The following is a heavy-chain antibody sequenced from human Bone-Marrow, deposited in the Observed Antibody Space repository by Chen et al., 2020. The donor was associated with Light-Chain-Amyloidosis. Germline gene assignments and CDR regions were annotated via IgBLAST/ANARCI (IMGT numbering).Heavy chain of an antibody. Sequence: QVHLQMWGAGLLRPSETLSLTCGVYGGSFSNYYWNWIRQSPGKGLEWIGEINDSGVSKKNPSLKSRVTMSVDTSKKQFSLKLTSVTAADTAMYYCARNGICSGDYCYYYYGMDVWGQGTTVTVSS. CDR2: INDSGVS. D-gene: IGHD1-26*01. J-gene: IGHJ6*02. CDR3: ARNGICSGDYCYYYYGMDV. V-gene: IGHV4-34*02. CDR1: GGSFSNYY.